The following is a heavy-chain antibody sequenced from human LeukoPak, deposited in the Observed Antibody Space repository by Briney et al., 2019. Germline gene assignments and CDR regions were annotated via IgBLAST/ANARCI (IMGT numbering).Heavy chain of an antibody. V-gene: IGHV4-4*07. Sequence: SETLSLTCNVSGDSLSGYYWNWIRQPAGKGLEWIGRMYTTGSTSYNPSLASRVTMSADTSKNQFSLNLNSVTAADTAFYYCARGRAYYDSSGFFNYWGQGILVTVSS. CDR1: GDSLSGYY. CDR2: MYTTGST. D-gene: IGHD3-22*01. J-gene: IGHJ4*02. CDR3: ARGRAYYDSSGFFNY.